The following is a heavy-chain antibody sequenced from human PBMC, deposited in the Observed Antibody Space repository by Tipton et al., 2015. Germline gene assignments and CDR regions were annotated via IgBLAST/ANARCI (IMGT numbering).Heavy chain of an antibody. V-gene: IGHV4-4*02. J-gene: IGHJ4*02. Sequence: TLSLTCSVSGDSISSSNWWSWVRQPPGKGLEWIGEIHHGGSTNYNPSLKSRVTISVDTSKNQFSLKLSSVTAADTAVYYCARHFYSSWDYWGQGTLVTVSS. CDR3: ARHFYSSWDY. CDR2: IHHGGST. D-gene: IGHD6-13*01. CDR1: GDSISSSNW.